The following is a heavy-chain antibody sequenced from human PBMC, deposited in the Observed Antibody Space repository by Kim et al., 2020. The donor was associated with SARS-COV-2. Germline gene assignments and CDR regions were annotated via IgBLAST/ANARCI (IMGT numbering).Heavy chain of an antibody. Sequence: SETLSLTCTVSGGSISSSSYYWGWIRQPPGKGLEWIGSIYYSGSTYYNPSLKSRVTISVDTSKNQFSLKLSSVTAADTAVYYCARGDCSSTSCLPNDAFDIWGQGTMVTVSS. CDR1: GGSISSSSYY. V-gene: IGHV4-39*07. CDR2: IYYSGST. CDR3: ARGDCSSTSCLPNDAFDI. D-gene: IGHD2-2*01. J-gene: IGHJ3*02.